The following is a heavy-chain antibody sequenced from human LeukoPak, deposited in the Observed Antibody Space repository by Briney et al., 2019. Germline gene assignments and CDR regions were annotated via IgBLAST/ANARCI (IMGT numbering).Heavy chain of an antibody. CDR2: IYHSGST. V-gene: IGHV4-4*02. CDR3: ARGSDYGDYEAKTKLDY. CDR1: GGSISSSNW. J-gene: IGHJ4*02. D-gene: IGHD4-17*01. Sequence: PSGTLSLTCAVPGGSISSSNWWSWVRQPPGKGLEWIGEIYHSGSTNYNPSLKSRVTISVDKSKNQFSLKLSSVTAADTAVYYCARGSDYGDYEAKTKLDYWGQGTLVTVSS.